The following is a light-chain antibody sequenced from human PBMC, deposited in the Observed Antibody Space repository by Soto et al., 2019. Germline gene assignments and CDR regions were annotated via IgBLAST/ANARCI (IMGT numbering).Light chain of an antibody. Sequence: QSALTQPASVSGSPGQSITISCTGTSSDVGSYNLVSWYQQHPGKAPKLMIYEGSKRPSGVSNRFSGSKSGNTASLTISGLQAEDEADAYCCSYAGSSTFYGFGTGTKVTVL. J-gene: IGLJ1*01. CDR2: EGS. CDR3: CSYAGSSTFYG. V-gene: IGLV2-23*03. CDR1: SSDVGSYNL.